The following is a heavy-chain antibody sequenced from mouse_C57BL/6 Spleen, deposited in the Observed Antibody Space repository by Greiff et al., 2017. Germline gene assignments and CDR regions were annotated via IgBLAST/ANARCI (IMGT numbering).Heavy chain of an antibody. J-gene: IGHJ4*01. CDR3: ARGLLRDYAMDY. D-gene: IGHD1-1*01. V-gene: IGHV1-64*01. Sequence: QVQLQQPGAELVKPGASVKLSCKASGYTFTSYWMHWVKQRPGQGLEWIGMIHPNSGSTNYNEKFKSKATLTVDKSSSTSYMQLSSLSSEDSAVYYSARGLLRDYAMDYWGQGTSVTVSS. CDR2: IHPNSGST. CDR1: GYTFTSYW.